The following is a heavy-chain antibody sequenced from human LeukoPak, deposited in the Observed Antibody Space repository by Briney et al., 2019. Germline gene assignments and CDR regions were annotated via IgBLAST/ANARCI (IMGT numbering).Heavy chain of an antibody. J-gene: IGHJ5*02. CDR1: GFTVNSNY. CDR2: IYSGGST. V-gene: IGHV3-53*01. CDR3: ARETLWFGSNWFDP. Sequence: GGSLRLSCAASGFTVNSNYMSWVRQAPGKGLEWVSVIYSGGSTYYADSVEGRFTISRDNSKNTLYLQMNSLRAEDTAVYYCARETLWFGSNWFDPWGQGTLVTVSS. D-gene: IGHD3-10*01.